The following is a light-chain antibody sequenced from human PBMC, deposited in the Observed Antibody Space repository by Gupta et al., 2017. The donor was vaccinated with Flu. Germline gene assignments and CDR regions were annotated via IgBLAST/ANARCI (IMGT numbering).Light chain of an antibody. CDR3: QRNDGTPYS. Sequence: DIQMTQSPASLSVSEGDRVTITCRSSQSIDNYLNWYQQNTGKAPKLLIYDSSSLQIGIPSRFSGSSAGTNFTLTINILHPEDFASYCCQRNDGTPYSFGQGTKVEIK. J-gene: IGKJ2*03. CDR2: DSS. CDR1: QSIDNY. V-gene: IGKV1-39*01.